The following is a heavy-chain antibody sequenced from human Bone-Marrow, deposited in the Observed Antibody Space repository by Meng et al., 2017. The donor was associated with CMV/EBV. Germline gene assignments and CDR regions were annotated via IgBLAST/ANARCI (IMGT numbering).Heavy chain of an antibody. CDR2: INPSGGSP. CDR1: GYTFTNYY. Sequence: ASVKVSCKASGYTFTNYYMYWVRQAPGQGLEWMGIINPSGGSPTYAQKFQGRVTITADKSTSTAYMELSSLRSEDTAVYYCAVGGPVVTGYWGQGTLVTVSS. V-gene: IGHV1-46*01. D-gene: IGHD4-23*01. CDR3: AVGGPVVTGY. J-gene: IGHJ4*02.